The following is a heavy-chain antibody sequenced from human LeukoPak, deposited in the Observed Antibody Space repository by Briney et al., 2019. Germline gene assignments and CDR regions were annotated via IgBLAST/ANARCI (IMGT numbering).Heavy chain of an antibody. Sequence: GGSLRLSCAASGFSFDFSGYAMSWVRQAPGKGLEWVSGINGIGTSPYYADSVKGRFTISRDNSDNTLYLQMNSLRADDTAVYYCAKGSIYGDYGDFDHWGQGTLVTVSS. V-gene: IGHV3-23*05. J-gene: IGHJ4*02. D-gene: IGHD4-17*01. CDR2: INGIGTSP. CDR1: GFSFDFSGYA. CDR3: AKGSIYGDYGDFDH.